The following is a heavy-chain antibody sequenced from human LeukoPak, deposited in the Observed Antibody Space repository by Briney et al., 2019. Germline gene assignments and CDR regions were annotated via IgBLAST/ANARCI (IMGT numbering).Heavy chain of an antibody. V-gene: IGHV3-23*01. J-gene: IGHJ4*02. Sequence: GGSLRLSCAASGFTFSSYAMSWVRQAPGNGLEWVSAISGSGGSTYYADSVKGRFTISRDNSKNTLYLQMNSLRAEDTAVYYCAKAERHDYSSYYDDYWGQGTLVTVSS. D-gene: IGHD4-4*01. CDR1: GFTFSSYA. CDR2: ISGSGGST. CDR3: AKAERHDYSSYYDDY.